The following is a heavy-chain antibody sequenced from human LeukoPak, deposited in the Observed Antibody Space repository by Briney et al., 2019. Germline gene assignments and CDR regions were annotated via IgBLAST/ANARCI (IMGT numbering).Heavy chain of an antibody. CDR2: IKSKTDGGTT. J-gene: IGHJ4*02. D-gene: IGHD3-10*01. CDR3: TTQKNGSGSYNY. V-gene: IGHV3-15*01. Sequence: GGSLRLSCAASGFTFSNAWMSWVRQAPGKGLEWVGRIKSKTDGGTTDYAAPVKGRFTISRDDSKNTLYLQMNSLKTEDTAVYYCTTQKNGSGSYNYWGQGTLVTVSS. CDR1: GFTFSNAW.